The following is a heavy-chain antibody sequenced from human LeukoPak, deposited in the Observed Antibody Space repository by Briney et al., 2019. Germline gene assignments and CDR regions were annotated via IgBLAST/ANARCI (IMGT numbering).Heavy chain of an antibody. J-gene: IGHJ4*02. CDR2: IYYSGST. CDR3: ARDSPYCSGGSCYSVFDY. Sequence: PSETLSLTCTVSGGSISSYYWSWVRQPPGKGLEGLGYIYYSGSTNYNPSLKSRVTISVDTSKNQFSLKLSSVTAADTAVYYCARDSPYCSGGSCYSVFDYWGQGTLVTVSS. D-gene: IGHD2-15*01. V-gene: IGHV4-59*01. CDR1: GGSISSYY.